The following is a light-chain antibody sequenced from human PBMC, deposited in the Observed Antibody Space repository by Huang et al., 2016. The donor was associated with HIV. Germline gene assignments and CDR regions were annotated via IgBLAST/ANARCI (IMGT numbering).Light chain of an antibody. V-gene: IGKV4-1*01. CDR1: QSLLYSSNNKHY. J-gene: IGKJ1*01. CDR3: HQYYATGT. CDR2: WAS. Sequence: DIVMTQSPDSLAVSLGERATINCKSSQSLLYSSNNKHYLALYQQKPGQPPKLLIYWASTRESGVPDRFSGSGSETEFTLTISSLQAEDVAVYYCHQYYATGTFGQGTKVEI.